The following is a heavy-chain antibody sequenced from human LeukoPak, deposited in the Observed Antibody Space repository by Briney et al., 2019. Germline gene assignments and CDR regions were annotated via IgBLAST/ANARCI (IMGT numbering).Heavy chain of an antibody. D-gene: IGHD1-26*01. CDR1: GFTFSSYS. CDR2: ISTSSSYI. Sequence: GGSLRLSCVVSGFTFSSYSMNWVRQAPGKGLEWVSSISTSSSYIYYADSVKGRFTISRDNAKNSLYLQMNSLRAEDTAVYYCASIVGGDAFDIWGQGTMVTVSS. CDR3: ASIVGGDAFDI. V-gene: IGHV3-21*01. J-gene: IGHJ3*02.